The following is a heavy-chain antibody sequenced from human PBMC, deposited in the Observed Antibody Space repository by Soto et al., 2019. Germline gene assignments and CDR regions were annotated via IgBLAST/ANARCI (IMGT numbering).Heavy chain of an antibody. CDR1: GFTFSNAW. V-gene: IGHV3-15*01. CDR3: TTEQLTYYYGSGSYYMGVDYYYYMDV. CDR2: IKSKTDGGTT. D-gene: IGHD3-10*01. J-gene: IGHJ6*03. Sequence: PGGSLRLSCAASGFTFSNAWMSWVRQAPGKGLEWVGRIKSKTDGGTTDYAAPVKGRFTISRDDSKNTLYLQMNSLKTDDTAVYYCTTEQLTYYYGSGSYYMGVDYYYYMDVWGKGTTVTVSS.